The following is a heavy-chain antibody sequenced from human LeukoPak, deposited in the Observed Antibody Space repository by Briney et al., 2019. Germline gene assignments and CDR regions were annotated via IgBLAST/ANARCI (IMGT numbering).Heavy chain of an antibody. D-gene: IGHD5-24*01. CDR1: GFTFSSYA. CDR3: AKGGYNPFDH. CDR2: ISGSGGST. J-gene: IGHJ4*02. Sequence: GGSLRLSCAASGFTFSSYAMSWVRQAPGKGLEWVLAISGSGGSTYYADSVKGRFTISRDNSTNTLYLQMNSLRAEDTAVYYCAKGGYNPFDHWGQGTLVTVSS. V-gene: IGHV3-23*01.